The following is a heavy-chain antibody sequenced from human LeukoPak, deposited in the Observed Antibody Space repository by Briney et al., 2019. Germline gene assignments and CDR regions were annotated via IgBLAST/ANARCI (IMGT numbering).Heavy chain of an antibody. Sequence: GGSLRLSCAASGFTFSSYGMHWVRQAPGKGLEWVAVISYDGSDKYYADSVKGRFTISRDNSKNTLYLQMNSLRAEDTAVYYCAKGAWELGDYWGQGTLVTVSS. D-gene: IGHD1-26*01. CDR2: ISYDGSDK. CDR1: GFTFSSYG. J-gene: IGHJ4*02. CDR3: AKGAWELGDY. V-gene: IGHV3-30*18.